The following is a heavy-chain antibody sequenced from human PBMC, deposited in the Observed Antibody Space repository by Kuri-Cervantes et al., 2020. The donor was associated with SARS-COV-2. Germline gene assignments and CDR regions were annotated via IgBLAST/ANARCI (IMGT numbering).Heavy chain of an antibody. J-gene: IGHJ4*02. V-gene: IGHV3-73*01. Sequence: LSLTCEVSGFLFSASAFHWVRQASGKGLEWVGRVRGKANNYATAYAASVKGRFTISRDDSKNVAYLQMNSLKTEDTAVYYCTTLIDYWGQGALVTVSS. CDR2: VRGKANNYAT. CDR3: TTLIDY. CDR1: GFLFSASA.